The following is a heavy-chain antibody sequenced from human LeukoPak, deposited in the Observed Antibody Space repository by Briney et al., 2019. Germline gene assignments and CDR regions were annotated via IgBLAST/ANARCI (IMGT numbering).Heavy chain of an antibody. D-gene: IGHD6-13*01. Sequence: SETLSLTCTVSGGSISSSIYFWGWIRQPPGKGLEWIGSIHYSGSTYHDPSLKSRVTVSLDTSKNQFSLKLSSVTATDTAVYYCASYSSSFMADYYYYMDVWGKGTTVTVSS. V-gene: IGHV4-39*01. J-gene: IGHJ6*03. CDR3: ASYSSSFMADYYYYMDV. CDR1: GGSISSSIYF. CDR2: IHYSGST.